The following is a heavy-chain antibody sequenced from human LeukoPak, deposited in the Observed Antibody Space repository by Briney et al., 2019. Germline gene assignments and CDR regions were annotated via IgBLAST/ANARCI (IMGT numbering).Heavy chain of an antibody. CDR2: ISYSGST. D-gene: IGHD3-16*01. CDR1: GGSISSGDYY. CDR3: ARHGGLGPRSWFDP. J-gene: IGHJ5*02. Sequence: SETLSLTCTVSGGSISSGDYYWSWIRQPPGKGLEWIGSISYSGSTYYNPSLKSRVTTSVDTSKNQFSLKLSFVTAADTAVYYCARHGGLGPRSWFDPWGQGTLVTVSS. V-gene: IGHV4-39*01.